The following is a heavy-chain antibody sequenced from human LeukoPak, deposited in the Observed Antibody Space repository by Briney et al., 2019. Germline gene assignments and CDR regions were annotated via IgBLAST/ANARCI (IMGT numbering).Heavy chain of an antibody. CDR2: IIPIFGTA. V-gene: IGHV1-69*13. D-gene: IGHD1-7*01. CDR3: ARDNWNYGSSMDV. J-gene: IGHJ6*02. CDR1: GGTFSSYA. Sequence: ASVTVSCKASGGTFSSYAISWVRQAPGQGLEWMGGIIPIFGTANYAQKFQGRVTITADESTSTAYMELSSLRSEDTAVYYCARDNWNYGSSMDVWGQGTTVTVSS.